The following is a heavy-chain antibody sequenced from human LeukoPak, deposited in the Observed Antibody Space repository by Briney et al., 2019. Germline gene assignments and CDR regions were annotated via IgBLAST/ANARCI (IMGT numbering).Heavy chain of an antibody. D-gene: IGHD5-24*01. CDR2: ISYDGSNK. Sequence: PGRSLRLSCAASGLTFSSYAMHWVRQAPGKGLEWVAVISYDGSNKYYADFVKGRFTISRDNSKNTLYLQMNSLRAEDTAVYYCAREELAPQSRYFDYWGQGTLVTVSS. CDR1: GLTFSSYA. V-gene: IGHV3-30-3*01. J-gene: IGHJ4*02. CDR3: AREELAPQSRYFDY.